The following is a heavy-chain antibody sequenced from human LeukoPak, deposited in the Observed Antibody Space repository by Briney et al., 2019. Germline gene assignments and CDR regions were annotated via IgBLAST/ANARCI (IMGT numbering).Heavy chain of an antibody. D-gene: IGHD3-10*01. V-gene: IGHV1-69*13. CDR1: GGTFSSYA. Sequence: SVKVSCKASGGTFSSYAISWVRQAPGQGLEWMGGIIPIFGTANYAQKFQGRVTITADESTSTAYMELRSLRSDDTAVYYCARSRVRGSPHPNAFDIWGQGTKVTVSS. CDR2: IIPIFGTA. CDR3: ARSRVRGSPHPNAFDI. J-gene: IGHJ3*02.